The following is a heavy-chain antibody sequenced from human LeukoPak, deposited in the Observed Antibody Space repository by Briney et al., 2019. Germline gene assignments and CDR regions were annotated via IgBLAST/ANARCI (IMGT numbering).Heavy chain of an antibody. D-gene: IGHD2-15*01. J-gene: IGHJ4*02. CDR1: GFTFSSYA. CDR2: ITGSVGAT. V-gene: IGHV3-23*01. Sequence: GGSLRLSCAASGFTFSSYAMSWVRQAPGKGLEWVSVITGSVGATYYADSVKGRFTISRDNYKNTLSLQMNSLRAEDTAVYYCAKHATRNYFEYWGQGTLVTVSS. CDR3: AKHATRNYFEY.